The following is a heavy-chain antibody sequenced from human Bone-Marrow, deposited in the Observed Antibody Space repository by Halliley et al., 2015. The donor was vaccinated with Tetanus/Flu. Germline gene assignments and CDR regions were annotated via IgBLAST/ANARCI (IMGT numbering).Heavy chain of an antibody. Sequence: SLRLSCAASGFTLSTYPMHWVRQAPGKGLEWVAGISHDGNDKSYVDSVNGRFSISRDSSKSTLSLQMNSLRVEDTAVYYCARDDGGSQYIADWFDSWGQGTLVTVSS. CDR2: ISHDGNDK. V-gene: IGHV3-30*03. CDR1: GFTLSTYP. CDR3: ARDDGGSQYIADWFDS. J-gene: IGHJ5*01. D-gene: IGHD2-15*01.